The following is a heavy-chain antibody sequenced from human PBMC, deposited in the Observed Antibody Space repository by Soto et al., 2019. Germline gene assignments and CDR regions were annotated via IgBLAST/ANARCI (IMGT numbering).Heavy chain of an antibody. CDR3: ARGITLPTPLDY. J-gene: IGHJ4*02. D-gene: IGHD1-20*01. CDR1: GYTLTSYA. V-gene: IGHV1-3*05. Sequence: QVQLVQSGAEEKKPGASVKVSLNASGYTLTSYAMHWVRQAPGQRLEWMGWINAGNGNTKYSQKFQGRVTITRDTSASTAYMELSSLRSEDTAVYYCARGITLPTPLDYWGQGTLVTVSS. CDR2: INAGNGNT.